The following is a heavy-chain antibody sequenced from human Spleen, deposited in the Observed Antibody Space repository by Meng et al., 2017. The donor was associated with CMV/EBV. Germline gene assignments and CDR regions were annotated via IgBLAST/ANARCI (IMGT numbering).Heavy chain of an antibody. V-gene: IGHV4-34*02. Sequence: QVQLQQWGAGLLKPSATLSLTCAVYGESFSSYYWSWIRQSPGKGLEWIGEINHSGTSNYNPSLKSRASLSVDTSKNQFSLKLSSVTAADTAVYYCVRVDAATPTYWGQGTLVTVSS. D-gene: IGHD5-18*01. J-gene: IGHJ4*02. CDR3: VRVDAATPTY. CDR2: INHSGTS. CDR1: GESFSSYY.